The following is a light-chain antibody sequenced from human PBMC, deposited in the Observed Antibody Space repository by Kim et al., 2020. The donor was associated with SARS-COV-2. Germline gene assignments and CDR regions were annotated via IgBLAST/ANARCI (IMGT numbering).Light chain of an antibody. CDR2: GAS. Sequence: DIQMTQSPSSLSASVGDRVTITCQASQDISNFLNWYQQKPGKAPKLLIYGASNLETEVPSRFSGSGSGTDYTFTISSLQPEDIATCFCQQYDNLPITCGQGTRLENK. J-gene: IGKJ5*01. CDR3: QQYDNLPIT. CDR1: QDISNF. V-gene: IGKV1-33*01.